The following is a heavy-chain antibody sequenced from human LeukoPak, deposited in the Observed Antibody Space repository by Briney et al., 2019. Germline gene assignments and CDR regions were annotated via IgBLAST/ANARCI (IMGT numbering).Heavy chain of an antibody. CDR1: GGTFSSYA. V-gene: IGHV1-69*01. Sequence: GASVKVSCKASGGTFSSYAISWVRQAPGQGLEWMGGIIPIFGTANYAQKFQGRVMITADESTSTAYMELSSLRSEDTAVYYCASSVLVRGVIIGPDYWGQGTLVTVSS. J-gene: IGHJ4*02. D-gene: IGHD3-10*01. CDR3: ASSVLVRGVIIGPDY. CDR2: IIPIFGTA.